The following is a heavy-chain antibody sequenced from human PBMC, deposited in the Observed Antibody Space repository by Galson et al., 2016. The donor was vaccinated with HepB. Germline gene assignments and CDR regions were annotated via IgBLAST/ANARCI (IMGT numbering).Heavy chain of an antibody. Sequence: QSGADVKKPGESLRISCQGSGYTFTNYWIAWVRQMPGKGLEWMGVIYPGDSDTRYSPSFQGQVTISADKSISTAFLQWDSLKASDTAMYYCARHGIWGSGEYYCHLWGQGTLVTVSS. CDR1: GYTFTNYW. J-gene: IGHJ4*02. CDR3: ARHGIWGSGEYYCHL. CDR2: IYPGDSDT. D-gene: IGHD2/OR15-2a*01. V-gene: IGHV5-51*01.